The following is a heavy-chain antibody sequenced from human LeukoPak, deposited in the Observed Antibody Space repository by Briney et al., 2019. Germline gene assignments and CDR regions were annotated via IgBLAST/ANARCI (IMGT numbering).Heavy chain of an antibody. J-gene: IGHJ4*02. CDR3: ARRSGWYALRFDY. V-gene: IGHV4-34*01. CDR1: GGSFSGYY. Sequence: SETLSLTCAGYGGSFSGYYWSWIRQPPGKGLEWIGEINHSGSTNYNPSLKSRVTISVDTSKNQFSLKLSSVTAADTAVYYCARRSGWYALRFDYWGQGTLVTVSS. CDR2: INHSGST. D-gene: IGHD6-19*01.